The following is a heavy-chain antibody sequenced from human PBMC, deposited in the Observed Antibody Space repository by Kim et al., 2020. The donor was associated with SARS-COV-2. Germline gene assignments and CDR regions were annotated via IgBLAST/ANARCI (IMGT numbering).Heavy chain of an antibody. CDR2: INQDGTLK. Sequence: GGSLRLSCAGSGFTFSNYWMNWVRQAPGKGLEWVANINQDGTLKYYVDSVKGRFTISRDNAKNSLYLEMNSLRAEDTAVYYCASDPNWNDYWGQGTLVTVSS. J-gene: IGHJ4*02. CDR3: ASDPNWNDY. D-gene: IGHD1-1*01. V-gene: IGHV3-7*01. CDR1: GFTFSNYW.